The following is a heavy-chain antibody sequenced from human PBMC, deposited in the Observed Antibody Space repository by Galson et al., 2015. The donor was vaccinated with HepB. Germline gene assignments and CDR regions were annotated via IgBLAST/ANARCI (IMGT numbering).Heavy chain of an antibody. CDR2: ISYNGMMS. D-gene: IGHD3-10*01. J-gene: IGHJ6*01. CDR1: GFTFGTNI. V-gene: IGHV3-30*04. CDR3: ARGDGEGFGELFGLFSGLDV. Sequence: SLRLSCAASGFTFGTNIMHWVRQAPGKGLEWLAIISYNGMMSYYAESVKGRFSISRDNSQNALYLELNSLRPLDTAVYYCARGDGEGFGELFGLFSGLDVLGQGTTVTVSA.